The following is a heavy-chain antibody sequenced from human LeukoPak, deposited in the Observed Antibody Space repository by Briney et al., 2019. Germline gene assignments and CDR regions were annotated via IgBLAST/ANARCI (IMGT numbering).Heavy chain of an antibody. V-gene: IGHV6-1*01. CDR3: ARDSGSLYSSGEGFDY. CDR2: TYYRSKWYN. Sequence: SQTLSLTCAISGDSVSSNSAAWNWIRQSPSRGLEWLGRTYYRSKWYNDYAVSVKSRITINPDTSKNQFSLQLNSVTPEDTAVYYCARDSGSLYSSGEGFDYWGQGTLVTVSS. J-gene: IGHJ4*02. D-gene: IGHD6-19*01. CDR1: GDSVSSNSAA.